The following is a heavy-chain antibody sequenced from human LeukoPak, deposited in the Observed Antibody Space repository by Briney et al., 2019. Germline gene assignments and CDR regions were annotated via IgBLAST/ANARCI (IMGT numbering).Heavy chain of an antibody. V-gene: IGHV3-66*01. J-gene: IGHJ5*02. Sequence: GGSLRLSCAASGFIVSSNYMSWVRQAPGKGLEWISVIYSGGATYYADSVKGRFTISRDNSKNTLYLQMNILRPEDTAVYYCVREQWFDPWGQGTLVTVSS. CDR3: VREQWFDP. CDR1: GFIVSSNY. CDR2: IYSGGAT.